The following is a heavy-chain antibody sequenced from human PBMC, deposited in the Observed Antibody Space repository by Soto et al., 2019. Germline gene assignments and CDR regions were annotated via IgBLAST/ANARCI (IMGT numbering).Heavy chain of an antibody. CDR1: GFTFSTYA. Sequence: GSLRLSCAASGFTFSTYAMSWVLQAPGKGLEWVSAISDSGGRTYYVDSVKGRFTISRDNSKNTLYLQMNSLRAEDTAVYFCVKEVVNSGWTYFDYWGQGTLVTVSS. D-gene: IGHD6-19*01. V-gene: IGHV3-23*01. CDR2: ISDSGGRT. J-gene: IGHJ4*02. CDR3: VKEVVNSGWTYFDY.